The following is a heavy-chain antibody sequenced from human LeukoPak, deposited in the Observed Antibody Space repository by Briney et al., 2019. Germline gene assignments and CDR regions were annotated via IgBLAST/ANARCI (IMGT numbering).Heavy chain of an antibody. CDR2: IDPSDSYT. J-gene: IGHJ6*02. CDR3: AKRKGTVTSRAYYYYYAMDV. D-gene: IGHD4-17*01. V-gene: IGHV5-10-1*01. Sequence: GESLKISCKGSGSSFTRYWISWVRQKPGKGLEWMGRIDPSDSYTNYSPSFQGHVTISDDKSISTAYLQWSSLNASDTAMYYCAKRKGTVTSRAYYYYYAMDVWGQGTTVTVSS. CDR1: GSSFTRYW.